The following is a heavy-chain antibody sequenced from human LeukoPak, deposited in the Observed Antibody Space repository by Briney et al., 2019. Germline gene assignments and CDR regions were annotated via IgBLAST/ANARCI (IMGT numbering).Heavy chain of an antibody. J-gene: IGHJ3*02. D-gene: IGHD2/OR15-2a*01. CDR1: GGTFSSYA. Sequence: ASVKVSCKASGGTFSSYAISWVRQAPGQGLEWMGRIIPIFGTANYAQKFQRRVTITTDESTSTAYMELSSLRSEDTAVYYCANFGSDAFDIWGQGTMVTVSS. V-gene: IGHV1-69*05. CDR2: IIPIFGTA. CDR3: ANFGSDAFDI.